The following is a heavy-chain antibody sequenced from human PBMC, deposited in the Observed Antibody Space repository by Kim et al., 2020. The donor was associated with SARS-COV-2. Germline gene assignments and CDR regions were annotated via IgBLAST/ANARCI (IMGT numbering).Heavy chain of an antibody. CDR3: ARGRYYDILTGYPNAFDI. Sequence: ASVKVSCKASGYTFTSYDINWVRQATGQGLEWMGWMNPNSGNTGYAQKFQGRVTMTRNTSISTAYMELSSLRSEDTAVYYCARGRYYDILTGYPNAFDIWGQGTMVTVSS. D-gene: IGHD3-9*01. J-gene: IGHJ3*02. V-gene: IGHV1-8*01. CDR1: GYTFTSYD. CDR2: MNPNSGNT.